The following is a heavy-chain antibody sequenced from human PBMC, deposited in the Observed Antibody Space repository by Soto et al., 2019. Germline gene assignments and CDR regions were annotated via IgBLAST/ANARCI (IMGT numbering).Heavy chain of an antibody. V-gene: IGHV3-33*01. Sequence: ESGGGVVQPGRSLRLSCAASGFTFSSYGMHWVRQAPGKGLEWVAVIWYDGSNKYYADSVKGRFTISRDNSKNTLYLQMNSLRAEDTAVYYCARDYCGGDCYQIDYWGQGTLVTVSS. CDR1: GFTFSSYG. CDR3: ARDYCGGDCYQIDY. J-gene: IGHJ4*02. CDR2: IWYDGSNK. D-gene: IGHD2-21*02.